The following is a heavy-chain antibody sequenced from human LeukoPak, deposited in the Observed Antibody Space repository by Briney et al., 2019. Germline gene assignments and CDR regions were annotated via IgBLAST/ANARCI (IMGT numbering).Heavy chain of an antibody. Sequence: ASVKVSCKASGYTFTGYYMHWVRQAPGQGLEWMGWINPNSGGTNYAQKFQGRVTMTRDTSISTAYMELGRLRSDDTAVYYCARGGKWWELLGPRSFGYWGQGTLVTVSS. CDR1: GYTFTGYY. CDR3: ARGGKWWELLGPRSFGY. D-gene: IGHD1-26*01. J-gene: IGHJ4*02. CDR2: INPNSGGT. V-gene: IGHV1-2*02.